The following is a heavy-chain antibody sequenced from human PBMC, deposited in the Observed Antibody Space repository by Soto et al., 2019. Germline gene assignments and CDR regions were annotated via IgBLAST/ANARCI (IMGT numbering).Heavy chain of an antibody. CDR3: ARGFPYVWGSYRFYYFDY. V-gene: IGHV1-69*06. J-gene: IGHJ4*02. D-gene: IGHD3-16*02. CDR2: IIPIFGTA. CDR1: GGTLSSYA. Sequence: GXSVKVSCKASGGTLSSYAISCVRQAPGQGLEWMGGIIPIFGTANYAQKFQGRVTITADKSTSTAYMELSSLRSEDTAVYYCARGFPYVWGSYRFYYFDYWGQGTLVTVSS.